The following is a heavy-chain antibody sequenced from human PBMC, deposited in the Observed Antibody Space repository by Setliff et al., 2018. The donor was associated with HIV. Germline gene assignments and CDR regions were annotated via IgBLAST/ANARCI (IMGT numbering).Heavy chain of an antibody. J-gene: IGHJ4*02. CDR1: GFAFSNYA. V-gene: IGHV3-23*01. CDR2: IAGGGHP. D-gene: IGHD3-10*01. Sequence: GGSLRLSCAASGFAFSNYAMMWVRQAPGKGLEWVSSIAGGGHPYYADTVKGRFTISRDNSKNMVYLQMSNVRAEDTAVYYCAKDLHYGSGNYGWHWGQGTLVTVSS. CDR3: AKDLHYGSGNYGWH.